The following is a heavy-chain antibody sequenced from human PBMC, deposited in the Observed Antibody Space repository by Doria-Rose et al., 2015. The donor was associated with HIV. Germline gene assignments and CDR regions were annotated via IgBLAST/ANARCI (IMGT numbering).Heavy chain of an antibody. CDR3: AKDGYNWNYFDY. V-gene: IGHV3-9*01. D-gene: IGHD1-20*01. Sequence: EVQLVESGGGLVQPGRSLRLSCAASGFTVDDYAMHWVRQAPGKGLEWVSGISRNRGSIEYADSVKGRFTISRDNAKNSLYLQMNSLRAEDTALYYCAKDGYNWNYFDYWGQGTLVTVSS. CDR2: ISRNRGSI. CDR1: GFTVDDYA. J-gene: IGHJ4*02.